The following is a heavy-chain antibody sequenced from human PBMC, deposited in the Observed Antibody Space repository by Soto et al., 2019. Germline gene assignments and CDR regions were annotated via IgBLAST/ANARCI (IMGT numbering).Heavy chain of an antibody. CDR1: GGTFDNYA. CDR3: ARTYHYDSLGKTYFYYGMDV. J-gene: IGHJ6*02. V-gene: IGHV1-69*12. D-gene: IGHD3-22*01. CDR2: IIPMLDSA. Sequence: QVQLVQSGAEVKQPGSSVKVSCKALGGTFDNYAITWVRQAPGQGLEWMAGIIPMLDSANYAEKFQDRVTITADESTSTVYMEVSSLRSEDTAVYYCARTYHYDSLGKTYFYYGMDVWGQGTTVTVSS.